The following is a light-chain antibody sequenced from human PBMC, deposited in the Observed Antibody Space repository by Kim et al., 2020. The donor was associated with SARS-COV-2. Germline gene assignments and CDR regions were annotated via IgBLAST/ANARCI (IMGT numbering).Light chain of an antibody. CDR1: QDISHG. J-gene: IGKJ1*01. CDR3: QHAGRSQWA. V-gene: IGKV1-12*01. Sequence: AAVGDRVTITCRASQDISHGVAWYQQKPGKAPKLRIYAASGLQGGVPRRFSGSGSGTDFTLTISSLQPEDFAIYYCQHAGRSQWAFGPGTKVDIK. CDR2: AAS.